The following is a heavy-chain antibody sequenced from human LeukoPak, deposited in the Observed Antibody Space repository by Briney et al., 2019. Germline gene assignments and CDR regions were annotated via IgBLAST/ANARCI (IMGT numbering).Heavy chain of an antibody. CDR1: GASVSGSPYY. J-gene: IGHJ4*02. V-gene: IGHV4-39*07. CDR3: ARVTGYIVEDYFDY. D-gene: IGHD3-22*01. CDR2: IYSSGST. Sequence: PSETLSLTCTVSGASVSGSPYYWGWIRQPPGKGLEWIGSIYSSGSTYYNASLQSRVTISIETSKNQFSLRLSSVTAADTAVYYCARVTGYIVEDYFDYWGQGTLVTVSS.